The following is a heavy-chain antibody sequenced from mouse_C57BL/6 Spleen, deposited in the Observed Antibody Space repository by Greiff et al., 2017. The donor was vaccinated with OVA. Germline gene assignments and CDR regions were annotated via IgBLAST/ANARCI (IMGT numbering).Heavy chain of an antibody. CDR3: ARNYYGSSSFDY. V-gene: IGHV1-26*01. Sequence: VQLQQSGPELVKPGASVKISCKASGYTFTDYYMNWVKQSHGKSLEWIGDINPNNGGTSYNQKFKGKATLTVDKSSSTAYMELRSLTSEDSAVYYCARNYYGSSSFDYWGQGTTLTVSS. CDR2: INPNNGGT. D-gene: IGHD1-1*01. J-gene: IGHJ2*01. CDR1: GYTFTDYY.